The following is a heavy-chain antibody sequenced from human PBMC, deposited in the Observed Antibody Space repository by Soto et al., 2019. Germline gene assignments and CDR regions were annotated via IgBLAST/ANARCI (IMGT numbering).Heavy chain of an antibody. Sequence: KTSETLSLTCAVYGGSFSGYYWSWIRQAPGKGLEWIGEINHSGSTNYNPSLKSRVTISVDTSKNQFSLKLGSVTAADTAVYYCARGIGVVVPAAYYYYYGMDVWGQGTTVTVSS. CDR3: ARGIGVVVPAAYYYYYGMDV. V-gene: IGHV4-34*01. CDR1: GGSFSGYY. J-gene: IGHJ6*02. CDR2: INHSGST. D-gene: IGHD2-2*01.